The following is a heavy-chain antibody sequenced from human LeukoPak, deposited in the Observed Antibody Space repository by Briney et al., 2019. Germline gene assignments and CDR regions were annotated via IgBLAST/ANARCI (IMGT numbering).Heavy chain of an antibody. CDR3: AKGEKWDVTPFDY. D-gene: IGHD1-26*01. CDR2: ISGGGGST. V-gene: IGHV3-23*01. CDR1: GFTFTSYS. J-gene: IGHJ4*02. Sequence: GGSLRLSCAVSGFTFTSYSMNWGRQAPGKGLGWVSPISGGGGSTYYADSVKGRFTISRDNSKNTLYLQVNSLRAEDTAVYYCAKGEKWDVTPFDYWGQGTLVTVSS.